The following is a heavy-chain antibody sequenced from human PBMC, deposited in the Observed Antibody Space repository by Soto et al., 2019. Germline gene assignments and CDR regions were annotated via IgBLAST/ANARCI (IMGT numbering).Heavy chain of an antibody. CDR2: IYYSGST. V-gene: IGHV4-31*03. CDR3: ARDGGLDGMDV. D-gene: IGHD3-16*01. J-gene: IGHJ6*02. Sequence: SETLSLTCTLSAGSISSGGYYWSWIRQHPGKGLEWIGYIYYSGSTYYNPSLKSRVTISVDRSKNQFSLKLSSVTAADTAVYYCARDGGLDGMDVWGQGTTVTVSS. CDR1: AGSISSGGYY.